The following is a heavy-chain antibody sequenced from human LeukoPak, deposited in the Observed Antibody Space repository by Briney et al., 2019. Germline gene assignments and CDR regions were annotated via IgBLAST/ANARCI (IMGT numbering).Heavy chain of an antibody. V-gene: IGHV4-61*08. D-gene: IGHD1-26*01. J-gene: IGHJ4*02. CDR3: ARTQSQSGSYRYYFGY. CDR2: IYYIRNT. CDR1: GGSVGSAGYY. Sequence: SETLSLTCTVSGGSVGSAGYYWSWIRQPPGGGLEWIGYIYYIRNTNYNPSLKSRVTMSLDPSKNQFPLKLNSVTAADTAVYYCARTQSQSGSYRYYFGYWGQGTLVTVSS.